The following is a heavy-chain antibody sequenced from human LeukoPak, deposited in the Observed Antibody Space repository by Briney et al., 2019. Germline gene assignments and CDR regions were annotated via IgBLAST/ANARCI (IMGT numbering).Heavy chain of an antibody. CDR2: ISSSSSYI. CDR1: GFTFRTYT. V-gene: IGHV3-21*01. CDR3: ARDSGYEALDY. Sequence: GGSLRLSCAASGFTFRTYTMHWVRQAPGKGLEWVSSISSSSSYIYYADSVKGRFTISRDNAKNSLYLQMNSLRAEDTAVYYCARDSGYEALDYWGQGTLVTVSS. D-gene: IGHD5-12*01. J-gene: IGHJ4*02.